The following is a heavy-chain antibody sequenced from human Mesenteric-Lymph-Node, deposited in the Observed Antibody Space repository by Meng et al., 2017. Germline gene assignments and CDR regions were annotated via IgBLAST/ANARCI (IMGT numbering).Heavy chain of an antibody. CDR3: ARGRGYGSGSYYKTYYYGMDV. CDR2: IIPIFGTA. J-gene: IGHJ6*02. Sequence: SVKVSCKASGYTFISYEINWVRQATGQGLEWMGGIIPIFGTANYAQKFQGRVTITADESTSTAYMELSSLRSEDTAVYYCARGRGYGSGSYYKTYYYGMDVWGQGTTVTGSS. CDR1: GYTFISYE. V-gene: IGHV1-69*13. D-gene: IGHD3-10*01.